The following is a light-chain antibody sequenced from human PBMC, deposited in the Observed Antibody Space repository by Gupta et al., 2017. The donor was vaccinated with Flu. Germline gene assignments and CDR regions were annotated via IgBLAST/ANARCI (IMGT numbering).Light chain of an antibody. V-gene: IGLV2-18*03. CDR3: SSYTNSYTCV. Sequence: QSALTQPPSVSGSPGQSVTISCTGTGSDVGTYNRVSWYRQTPGTAPTRIMYEVNNRPSGVPDRFSASKSGNTESPHTSALQGEDEADDYYSSYTNSYTCVFGTGTKVAVL. CDR1: GSDVGTYNR. J-gene: IGLJ1*01. CDR2: EVN.